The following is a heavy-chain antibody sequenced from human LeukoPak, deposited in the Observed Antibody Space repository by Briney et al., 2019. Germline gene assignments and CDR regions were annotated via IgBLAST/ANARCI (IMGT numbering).Heavy chain of an antibody. D-gene: IGHD6-13*01. J-gene: IGHJ4*02. CDR3: ANTLAAAGRIFDY. V-gene: IGHV3-23*01. CDR1: GFTFSSYA. Sequence: GGSLRLSCAASGFTFSSYAMSWVRQAPGKGLEWVSAISGSGGSTYYADSVKGRFTISRDNSKNTLYLQMNSLRAEDTAVYYCANTLAAAGRIFDYWGQETLVTVSS. CDR2: ISGSGGST.